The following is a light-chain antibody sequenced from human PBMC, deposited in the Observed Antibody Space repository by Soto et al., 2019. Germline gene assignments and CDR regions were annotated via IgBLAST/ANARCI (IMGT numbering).Light chain of an antibody. V-gene: IGLV1-40*01. CDR1: SSNIGTGSD. CDR3: CSYAGTVAYV. J-gene: IGLJ1*01. CDR2: GNN. Sequence: QSVLTQSPSVSGAPGQRVTISCTGSSSNIGTGSDVRWYQHLPGAAPRLLLYGNNNRPSGVPDRFSGSKSGTSASLAITGLQAEDEADYFCCSYAGTVAYVFGTGTKVTVL.